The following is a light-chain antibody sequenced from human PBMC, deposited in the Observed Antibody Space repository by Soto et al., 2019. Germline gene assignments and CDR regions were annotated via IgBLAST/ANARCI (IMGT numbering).Light chain of an antibody. Sequence: DIQMTQSPSSVSASVGERVTITCRASQGIVRWLAWYQQKPGKAPKVLIYSASSLQSGVPSRFSGSGSGTDFTLTVSSLQPEDSATYYCHQAYSVPHTCGGGTKVEIK. CDR2: SAS. J-gene: IGKJ4*01. V-gene: IGKV1D-12*01. CDR3: HQAYSVPHT. CDR1: QGIVRW.